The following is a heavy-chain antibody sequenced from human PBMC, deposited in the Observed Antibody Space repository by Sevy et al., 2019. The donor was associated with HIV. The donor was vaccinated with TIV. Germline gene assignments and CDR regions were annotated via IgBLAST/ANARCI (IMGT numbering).Heavy chain of an antibody. CDR2: ISYDGSNK. CDR1: GFTFSSYA. V-gene: IGHV3-30*04. J-gene: IGHJ6*02. D-gene: IGHD2-2*02. Sequence: GSLRLSCAASGFTFSSYAMHWVRQAPGKGLEWVAVISYDGSNKYYADSVKGRFTISRDNSKNTLYLQMNSLRAEDTAVYYCARGGVVPAAIQGYYYYGMDVWGQGTTVTVSS. CDR3: ARGGVVPAAIQGYYYYGMDV.